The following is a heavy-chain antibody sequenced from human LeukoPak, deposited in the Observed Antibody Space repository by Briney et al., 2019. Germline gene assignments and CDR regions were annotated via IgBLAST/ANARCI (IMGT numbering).Heavy chain of an antibody. CDR1: GLTFSNAW. Sequence: GGSLRLSCAASGLTFSNAWMNWVRQAPGKGLEWVSHITASGTAMFYADSVKGRFTISRDNAKNSLYLQMNSLRDEDTAVYYCASSGSYRFNYWGQGTLVTVSS. CDR2: ITASGTAM. CDR3: ASSGSYRFNY. J-gene: IGHJ4*02. D-gene: IGHD1-26*01. V-gene: IGHV3-48*02.